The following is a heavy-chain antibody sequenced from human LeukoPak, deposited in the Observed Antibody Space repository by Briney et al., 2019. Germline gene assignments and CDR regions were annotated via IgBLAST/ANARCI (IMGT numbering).Heavy chain of an antibody. CDR1: GGTFSSYA. Sequence: ASVKVSCKASGGTFSSYAISWVRQAPGQGLEWMGGIIPIFGTANYAQKFQGRVTIIADESTSTAYMELSSLRSEDTAVYYCAREATIFGVAVWGHNWFDPWGQGTLVTVSS. J-gene: IGHJ5*02. D-gene: IGHD3-3*01. CDR3: AREATIFGVAVWGHNWFDP. V-gene: IGHV1-69*01. CDR2: IIPIFGTA.